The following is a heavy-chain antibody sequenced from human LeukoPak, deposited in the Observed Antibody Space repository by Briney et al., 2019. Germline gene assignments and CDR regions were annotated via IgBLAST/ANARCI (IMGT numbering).Heavy chain of an antibody. CDR2: IYSGGST. CDR1: GFTVSSNY. V-gene: IGHV3-66*02. Sequence: GGSLILSCAASGFTVSSNYMSWVRQAPGKGLEWVSVIYSGGSTYYADSVKGRFTISRDNSKNTLYLQMNSLRAEDTAVYYCASEGAIAAMAFDYWGQGTLVTVSS. CDR3: ASEGAIAAMAFDY. D-gene: IGHD6-6*01. J-gene: IGHJ4*02.